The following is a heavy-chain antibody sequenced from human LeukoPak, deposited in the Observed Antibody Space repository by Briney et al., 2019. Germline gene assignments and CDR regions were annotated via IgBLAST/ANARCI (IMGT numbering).Heavy chain of an antibody. V-gene: IGHV1-2*02. CDR2: INLNSGGT. Sequence: ASVKVSCKASGYTFTGYYMHWVRQAPGQGLEWMGWINLNSGGTNYAQKFQGRVTMTRDTSISTAYMELSSLTSDDTAVYFCARDRVGSYFIYWGQGTLVTVSS. CDR1: GYTFTGYY. CDR3: ARDRVGSYFIY. D-gene: IGHD1-26*01. J-gene: IGHJ4*02.